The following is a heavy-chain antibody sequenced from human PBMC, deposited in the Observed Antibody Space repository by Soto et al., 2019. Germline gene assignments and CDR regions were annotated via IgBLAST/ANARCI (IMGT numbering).Heavy chain of an antibody. CDR2: IIPVFGII. D-gene: IGHD6-19*01. Sequence: QVHLLLQSGAEVKKPGSSVKVACKASGGNPSNSAISWVRQAPGQGLEWMGGIIPVFGIISHAQNFQGGGTITAEESTSTAYMELSSLRSEDTAVYFCAGGRIVVAGSSAYYSMDVRGQGTTVTVSS. V-gene: IGHV1-69*01. CDR3: AGGRIVVAGSSAYYSMDV. J-gene: IGHJ6*02. CDR1: GGNPSNSA.